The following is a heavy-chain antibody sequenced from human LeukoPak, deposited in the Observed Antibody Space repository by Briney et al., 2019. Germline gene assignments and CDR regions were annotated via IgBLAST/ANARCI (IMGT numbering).Heavy chain of an antibody. CDR2: ISGSGGST. CDR1: GFTFNNYG. CDR3: AKDGGDCSGGSCYAEVDY. J-gene: IGHJ4*02. D-gene: IGHD2-15*01. V-gene: IGHV3-23*01. Sequence: GGSLRLSCAASGFTFNNYGMSWVRQAPGKGLEWVSAISGSGGSTYYADSVKGRFTISRDNSKNTLYLQMNSLRAEDTAVYYCAKDGGDCSGGSCYAEVDYWGQGTLVTVSS.